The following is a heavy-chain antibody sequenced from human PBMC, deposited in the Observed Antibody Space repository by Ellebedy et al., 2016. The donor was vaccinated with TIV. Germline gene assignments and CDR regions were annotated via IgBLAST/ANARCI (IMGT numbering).Heavy chain of an antibody. D-gene: IGHD5-24*01. Sequence: PGGSLRLSCAASGFTFSSYSINWVRQAPGKGLEWVAGLLYEGNDEYYADSVKGRFTISRDSSKSIIYLQMNSLRTEDTAVYYCAKDLGRWLQYFDSWGQGTLVTVSS. V-gene: IGHV3-30*18. CDR3: AKDLGRWLQYFDS. CDR1: GFTFSSYS. CDR2: LLYEGNDE. J-gene: IGHJ4*02.